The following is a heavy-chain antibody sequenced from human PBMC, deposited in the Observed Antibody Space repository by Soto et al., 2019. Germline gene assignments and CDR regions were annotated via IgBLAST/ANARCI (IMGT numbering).Heavy chain of an antibody. Sequence: PGGSLRLSCAASGFSFSTYGMHWVRQAPGKGLEWVAFISNDGSNKYYADSVKGRFTISRDNSKNTLYLQMNSLRAEDTAVYYCARDKGRSPLDYWGQGTLVTVSS. J-gene: IGHJ4*02. CDR3: ARDKGRSPLDY. V-gene: IGHV3-30*03. D-gene: IGHD2-15*01. CDR2: ISNDGSNK. CDR1: GFSFSTYG.